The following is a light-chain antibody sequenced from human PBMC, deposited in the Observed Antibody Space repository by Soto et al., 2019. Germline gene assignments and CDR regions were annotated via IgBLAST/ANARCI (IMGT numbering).Light chain of an antibody. V-gene: IGLV1-44*01. CDR1: SSNIGSNT. CDR3: AVWDDSLNGFCV. Sequence: QPVLTQPPSASGTPGQRVTISCSGSSSNIGSNTVNWYQQLPGTAPKLLIYSNNQRPSGVPDRFSGSKSGTSGSLAISGLQSEDEADYYCAVWDDSLNGFCVFGGGTKLTVL. J-gene: IGLJ3*02. CDR2: SNN.